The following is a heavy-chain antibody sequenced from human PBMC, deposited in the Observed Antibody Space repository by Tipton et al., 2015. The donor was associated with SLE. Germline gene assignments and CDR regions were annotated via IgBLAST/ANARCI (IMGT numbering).Heavy chain of an antibody. CDR2: INHSGST. D-gene: IGHD3-10*01. CDR1: GGSISSSSYY. Sequence: TLSLTCTVSGGSISSSSYYWSWIRQPPGKGLEWIGEINHSGSTNYDPSLKSRVTISVDTSKNQFSLKLSSVTAADTAVYYCARGLYYGSGSYWDYYYGMDVWGQGTTVTVSS. CDR3: ARGLYYGSGSYWDYYYGMDV. J-gene: IGHJ6*02. V-gene: IGHV4-39*07.